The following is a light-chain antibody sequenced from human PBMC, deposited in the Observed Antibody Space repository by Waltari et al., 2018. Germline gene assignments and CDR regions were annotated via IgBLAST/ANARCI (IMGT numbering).Light chain of an antibody. CDR2: GNP. Sequence: QSVLTQPPSVSGAPGQRVTISCAGSSSNIGAGYDVNWYHQLPGTAPKLLIFGNPNRPSGVPDRVSGSKSGTSAALAITGLQTEDESYYYCQSYDSGLSGSVFGGGTKVTVL. V-gene: IGLV1-40*01. J-gene: IGLJ2*01. CDR1: SSNIGAGYD. CDR3: QSYDSGLSGSV.